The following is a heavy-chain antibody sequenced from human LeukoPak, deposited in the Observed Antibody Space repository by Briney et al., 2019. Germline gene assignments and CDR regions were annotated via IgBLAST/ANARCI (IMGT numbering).Heavy chain of an antibody. V-gene: IGHV4-30-2*01. CDR2: IYHSGST. Sequence: SETLSLTCAVSGGSISSGGYSWSWIRQPPGKGLERIWYIYHSGSTYYNPSLKSRVTISVDRSKNQFSLKLSSVTAADTAVYYCARERSYYDSSGYYSDAFDIWGQGTMVTVSS. D-gene: IGHD3-22*01. J-gene: IGHJ3*02. CDR3: ARERSYYDSSGYYSDAFDI. CDR1: GGSISSGGYS.